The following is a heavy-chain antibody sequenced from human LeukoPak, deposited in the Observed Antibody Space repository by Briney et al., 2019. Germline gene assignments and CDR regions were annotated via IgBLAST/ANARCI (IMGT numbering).Heavy chain of an antibody. Sequence: GGSLRLSCAVSGFTFSNYWMHWVRQAPGKGLVWVSRINTDGSSTTYADSVKGRFTISRDNAKNTLYLQMNSLRAEDTAVYYCARDSALAFDYWGQGTLVTVSS. V-gene: IGHV3-74*01. CDR3: ARDSALAFDY. D-gene: IGHD1-1*01. J-gene: IGHJ4*02. CDR1: GFTFSNYW. CDR2: INTDGSST.